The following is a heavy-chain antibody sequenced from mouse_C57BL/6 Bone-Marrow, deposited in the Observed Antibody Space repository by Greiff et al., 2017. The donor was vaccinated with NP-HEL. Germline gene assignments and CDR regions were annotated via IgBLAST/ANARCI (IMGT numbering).Heavy chain of an antibody. Sequence: QVQLQQPGAELVKPGASVKLSCKASGYTFTSYWMHWVKQRPGQGLEWIGMIHPNSGSTNYNEKFKSKDTLTVDKSSSTAYMQLSSLTSEDSAVYYCAKEGDGYYFYWGQGTLVTVSA. CDR3: AKEGDGYYFY. V-gene: IGHV1-64*01. CDR2: IHPNSGST. CDR1: GYTFTSYW. J-gene: IGHJ3*01. D-gene: IGHD2-3*01.